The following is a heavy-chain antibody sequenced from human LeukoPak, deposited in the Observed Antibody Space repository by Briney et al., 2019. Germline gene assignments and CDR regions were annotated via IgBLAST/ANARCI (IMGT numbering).Heavy chain of an antibody. J-gene: IGHJ5*02. V-gene: IGHV3-11*01. CDR3: ARTDRGRFDP. CDR1: GIPFTNF. D-gene: IGHD3-22*01. CDR2: ISSSGSTI. Sequence: GGSLRLSCAASGIPFTNFWVRQAPGKGLEWVSYISSSGSTIYYADSVKGRFTISRDNAKNSLYLQMNSLRAEDTAVYYCARTDRGRFDPWGQGTLVTVSS.